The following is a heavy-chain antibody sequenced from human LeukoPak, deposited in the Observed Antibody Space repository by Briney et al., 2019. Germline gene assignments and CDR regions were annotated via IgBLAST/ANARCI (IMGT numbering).Heavy chain of an antibody. D-gene: IGHD3-10*01. CDR1: GGSISSFY. J-gene: IGHJ6*03. CDR3: ARVSGSFMDV. Sequence: NPSETLSLTCTVSGGSISSFYWSWLRQSPGKGLEWIGYIYYSGSTNYNPSLQSRVTISVDTSKNQFSLKLRYVTAADTAVYYCARVSGSFMDVWGKGTTVTISS. CDR2: IYYSGST. V-gene: IGHV4-59*01.